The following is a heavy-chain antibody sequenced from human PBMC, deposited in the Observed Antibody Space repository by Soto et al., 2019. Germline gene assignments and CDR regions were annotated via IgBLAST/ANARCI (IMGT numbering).Heavy chain of an antibody. V-gene: IGHV1-2*02. CDR1: GYTFTGYY. D-gene: IGHD3-10*01. CDR2: INPNSGGT. CDR3: ARVGRSSMVRGVHYYYGMDV. Sequence: GASVKVSCKASGYTFTGYYMHWVRQAPGQGLEWMGWINPNSGGTNYAQKFQGRVTMTRDTSISTAYMELSRLRSDDTAVYYCARVGRSSMVRGVHYYYGMDVWGQGTTATVSS. J-gene: IGHJ6*02.